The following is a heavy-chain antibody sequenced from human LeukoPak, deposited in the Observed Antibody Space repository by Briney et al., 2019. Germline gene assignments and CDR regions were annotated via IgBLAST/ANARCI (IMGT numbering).Heavy chain of an antibody. CDR2: IYHSGST. Sequence: SETLSLTCAVSGGSISSGGYSWSWIRQPPGKGLEWIGYIYHSGSTYYNPSLKSRVTISVDRSKNQFSLKLSSVTAADTAVYYCARAGGYYDLWSGYYTPPGAFDIWGQGTMVTVSS. D-gene: IGHD3-3*01. V-gene: IGHV4-30-2*01. CDR3: ARAGGYYDLWSGYYTPPGAFDI. J-gene: IGHJ3*02. CDR1: GGSISSGGYS.